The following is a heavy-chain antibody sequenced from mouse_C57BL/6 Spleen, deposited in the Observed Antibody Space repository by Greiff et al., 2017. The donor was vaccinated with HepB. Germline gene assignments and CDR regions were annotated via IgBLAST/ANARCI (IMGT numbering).Heavy chain of an antibody. J-gene: IGHJ1*03. CDR2: ISSGGDYI. D-gene: IGHD1-1*01. CDR3: TRDGYYGSSHWYFDV. V-gene: IGHV5-9-1*02. Sequence: EVQLVESGEGLVKPGGSLKLSCAASGFTFSSYAMSWVRQTPEKRLEWVAYISSGGDYIYYAATVKGRFTISRDNARNTLYLQMSSLKSEDTAMYYCTRDGYYGSSHWYFDVWGTGTTVTVSS. CDR1: GFTFSSYA.